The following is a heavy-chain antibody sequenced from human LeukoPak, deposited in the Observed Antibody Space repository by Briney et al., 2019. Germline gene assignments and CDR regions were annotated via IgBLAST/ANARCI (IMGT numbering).Heavy chain of an antibody. V-gene: IGHV3-13*01. D-gene: IGHD2-15*01. CDR3: ARGPLSAATFRIWENAEYYFDY. Sequence: GGSLRLSCAASGFTFSSYDMHWVRQATGKGLEWVSAIGTAGDTYYPGSVKGRFTISRENAKNSLYLQMNSLRAGDTAVYYCARGPLSAATFRIWENAEYYFDYWGQGTLVTASS. J-gene: IGHJ4*02. CDR2: IGTAGDT. CDR1: GFTFSSYD.